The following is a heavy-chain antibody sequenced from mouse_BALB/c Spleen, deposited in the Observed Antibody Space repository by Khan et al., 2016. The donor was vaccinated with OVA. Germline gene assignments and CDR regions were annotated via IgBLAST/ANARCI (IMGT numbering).Heavy chain of an antibody. CDR3: VRDGAYHRNDGWFAY. V-gene: IGHV1-4*01. D-gene: IGHD2-14*01. CDR1: GYTFTSYT. Sequence: QVQLKESGAELARPGASVKMSCKASGYTFTSYTIHWIKKRPGQGLEWIGYINPSNGYPNYNQKFKDKATLTTDKSSTTAYLQLSSLTSDDSAIYNCVRDGAYHRNDGWFAYWGQGTLGTGSA. J-gene: IGHJ3*01. CDR2: INPSNGYP.